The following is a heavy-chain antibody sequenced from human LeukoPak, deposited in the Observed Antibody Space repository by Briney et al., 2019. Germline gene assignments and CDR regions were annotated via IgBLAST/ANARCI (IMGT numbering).Heavy chain of an antibody. J-gene: IGHJ4*02. CDR3: ARIYYGSGSYFDY. CDR2: IYPGDSGA. Sequence: GESLKISCKTSGYNFATYWIAWVRQMPGRGLEWMGVIYPGDSGARYSPSFRGQVTISADKSIDTAFLQWSSLKASDTAMYYCARIYYGSGSYFDYWGQGTLVTVSS. D-gene: IGHD3-10*01. V-gene: IGHV5-51*01. CDR1: GYNFATYW.